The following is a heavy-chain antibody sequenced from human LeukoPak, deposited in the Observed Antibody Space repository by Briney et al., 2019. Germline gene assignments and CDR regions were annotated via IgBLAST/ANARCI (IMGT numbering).Heavy chain of an antibody. CDR3: ARENGSGSMD. D-gene: IGHD3-10*01. Sequence: ASVKVSCKASGYTFTGYYMHWGRQAPGQGLEWMGWINPNSGGTNYAQKFQGRVTMTGDTSISTAYMELSRLRSDDTAVYYCARENGSGSMDWGQGTLVTVSS. CDR2: INPNSGGT. CDR1: GYTFTGYY. J-gene: IGHJ4*02. V-gene: IGHV1-2*02.